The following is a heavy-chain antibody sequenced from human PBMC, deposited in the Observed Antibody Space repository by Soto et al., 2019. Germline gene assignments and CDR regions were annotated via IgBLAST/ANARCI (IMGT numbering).Heavy chain of an antibody. CDR1: GYTFSNYG. V-gene: IGHV1-18*01. CDR2: ISAYNGNT. Sequence: ASVKVSCKASGYTFSNYGIIWVRQAPGQGLEWMGWISAYNGNTKYAQRFQGRVTLTTDTPTSTAYMELTSLRSDDTALYYCATDLFYYDILTVYYLAYCFDFWGQGTLVTVSS. CDR3: ATDLFYYDILTVYYLAYCFDF. D-gene: IGHD3-9*01. J-gene: IGHJ4*02.